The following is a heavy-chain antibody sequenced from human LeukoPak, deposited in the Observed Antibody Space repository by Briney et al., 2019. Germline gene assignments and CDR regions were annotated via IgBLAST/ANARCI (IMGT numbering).Heavy chain of an antibody. CDR1: GFTFSSSA. Sequence: PGGSLRLSCAASGFTFSSSAMSWVRQPPGKGREWVSAIGNNGGYTYYADSVQGRFTISRDNSKSTLCLQMNSLRAEDTAVYYCAKQLGYCSDGSCYFPYWGQGTLVTVSS. V-gene: IGHV3-23*01. CDR2: IGNNGGYT. D-gene: IGHD2-15*01. CDR3: AKQLGYCSDGSCYFPY. J-gene: IGHJ4*02.